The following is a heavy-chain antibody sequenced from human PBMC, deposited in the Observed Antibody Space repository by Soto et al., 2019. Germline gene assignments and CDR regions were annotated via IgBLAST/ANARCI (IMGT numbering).Heavy chain of an antibody. CDR3: ARGRVFDY. D-gene: IGHD3-10*01. Sequence: SETLSLTCTVSGGSISSYYWSWIRQPPGKGLEWIGYIYYSGSTNYNPSLKSRVTISVDTSKNQFSLKLSSVTAADTAVYYCARGRVFDYWGQGTLVTVSS. CDR1: GGSISSYY. V-gene: IGHV4-59*01. CDR2: IYYSGST. J-gene: IGHJ4*02.